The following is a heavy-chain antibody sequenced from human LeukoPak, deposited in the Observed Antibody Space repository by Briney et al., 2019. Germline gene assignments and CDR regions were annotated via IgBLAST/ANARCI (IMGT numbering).Heavy chain of an antibody. V-gene: IGHV1-2*02. CDR1: GYTFTGYY. CDR3: ARGLRYYDSSGYYYYYFDY. J-gene: IGHJ4*02. Sequence: ASVKLSCKASGYTFTGYYMHWVRQAPGQGLEWMGWINPNSGGTNYAQKFQGRVTMTRDTSISTAYMELSRLRSDDTAVYYCARGLRYYDSSGYYYYYFDYWGQGTLVTVSS. D-gene: IGHD3-22*01. CDR2: INPNSGGT.